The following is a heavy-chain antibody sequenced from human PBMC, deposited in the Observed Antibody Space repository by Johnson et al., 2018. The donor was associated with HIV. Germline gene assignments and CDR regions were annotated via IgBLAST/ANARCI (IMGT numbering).Heavy chain of an antibody. CDR3: AKSVVVVLVGDNDDAFDI. CDR2: ISHDERIE. J-gene: IGHJ3*02. V-gene: IGHV3-30*18. Sequence: VQLVESGGSVVRPGGSLRLSCATSGFTFNRYGIHWVRQAPGKGLEWVAFISHDERIEHYADSVRGRFTISRDNSWNTLYLQMNNLTSEDTAVYYCAKSVVVVLVGDNDDAFDIWGQGTMVTVSS. D-gene: IGHD2-21*01. CDR1: GFTFNRYG.